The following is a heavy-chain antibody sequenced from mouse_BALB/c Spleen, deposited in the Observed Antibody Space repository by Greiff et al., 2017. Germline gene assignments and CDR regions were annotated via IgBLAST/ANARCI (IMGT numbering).Heavy chain of an antibody. V-gene: IGHV5-9-4*01. J-gene: IGHJ3*01. Sequence: EVHLVESGGGLVKPGGSLKLSCAASGFTFSSYAMSWVRQSPEKRLEWVAEISSGGSYTYYPDTVTGRFTISRDNAKNTLYLEMSSLRSEDTAMYYCAREVAGSAWFAYWGQGTLVTVSA. CDR2: ISSGGSYT. CDR3: AREVAGSAWFAY. CDR1: GFTFSSYA. D-gene: IGHD1-1*02.